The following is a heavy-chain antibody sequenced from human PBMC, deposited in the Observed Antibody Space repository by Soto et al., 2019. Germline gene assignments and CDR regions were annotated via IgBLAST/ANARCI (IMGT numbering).Heavy chain of an antibody. J-gene: IGHJ4*02. CDR2: MYHSGST. Sequence: SETLSLTCTVSGGSISSSSYYWGWIRQPPGKGLEWIGYMYHSGSTYYNPSLKSRVTISIDRSKNQFSLKLSSVTAADTAVYYCARSGNLGFDYWGQGTLVTVSS. V-gene: IGHV4-30-2*01. D-gene: IGHD6-25*01. CDR1: GGSISSSSYY. CDR3: ARSGNLGFDY.